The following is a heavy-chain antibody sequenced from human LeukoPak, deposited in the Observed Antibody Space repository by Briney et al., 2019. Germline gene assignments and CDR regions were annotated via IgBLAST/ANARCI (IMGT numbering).Heavy chain of an antibody. CDR2: INTYNGNT. CDR3: ARDTPQHLKRFDY. D-gene: IGHD6-13*01. J-gene: IGHJ4*02. Sequence: GAPVKVSCKASGYTLNKFGVSWVRQAPGQGLEWLGWINTYNGNTKLGEKFQGRVTMTTDTSTSTVYMELTSLRTDDTAVYFCARDTPQHLKRFDYWGQGTLVTVSS. CDR1: GYTLNKFG. V-gene: IGHV1-18*01.